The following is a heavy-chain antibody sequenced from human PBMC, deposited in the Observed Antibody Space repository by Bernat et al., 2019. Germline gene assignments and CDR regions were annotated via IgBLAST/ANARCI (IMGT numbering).Heavy chain of an antibody. D-gene: IGHD3-10*01. Sequence: QVQLVESGGGVVQPGRSLRLSCAASGFTFSSYAMHWVRQAPGKGLEWVAVISYDGSNKYYADSVKGRFTISRDNSKNTLYLQMNSLRAEDKAVYYCAKPNALWFGREEIYDFDYWGQGTLVTGSS. J-gene: IGHJ4*02. CDR3: AKPNALWFGREEIYDFDY. CDR2: ISYDGSNK. CDR1: GFTFSSYA. V-gene: IGHV3-30*18.